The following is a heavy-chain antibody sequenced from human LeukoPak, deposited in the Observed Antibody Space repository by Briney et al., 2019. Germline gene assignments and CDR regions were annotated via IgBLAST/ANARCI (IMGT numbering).Heavy chain of an antibody. J-gene: IGHJ4*02. CDR3: AREGYCSTTSYCYFDS. V-gene: IGHV4-31*03. Sequence: PSQTLSLTCSVSGGSISSGGYYWSWLRQHPGKGLEWIGCSYYRGRTYYNPSLRSRLTISLDTSQNQLSLEVRSVTAADTAVYYCAREGYCSTTSYCYFDSWGQGTLVTVSS. CDR1: GGSISSGGYY. CDR2: SYYRGRT. D-gene: IGHD2-2*01.